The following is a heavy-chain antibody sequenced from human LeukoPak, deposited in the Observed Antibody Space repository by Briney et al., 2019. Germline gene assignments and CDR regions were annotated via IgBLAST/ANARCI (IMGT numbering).Heavy chain of an antibody. J-gene: IGHJ4*02. CDR2: IIPIFGTV. Sequence: GASVKVSCKASGGTFNSYAINWVRQAPGQGLEWMGGIIPIFGTVNYAQKFQGRVTITADKSTTTAYMELSSLRSEDTAVYYCASSRDGYNWVLEYWGQGTLVTVSS. CDR3: ASSRDGYNWVLEY. CDR1: GGTFNSYA. D-gene: IGHD5-24*01. V-gene: IGHV1-69*06.